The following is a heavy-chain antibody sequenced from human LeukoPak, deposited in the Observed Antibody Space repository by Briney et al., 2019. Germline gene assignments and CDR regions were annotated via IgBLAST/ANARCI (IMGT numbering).Heavy chain of an antibody. V-gene: IGHV4-30-4*01. J-gene: IGHJ4*02. CDR3: ARVYGSGNHHDY. CDR2: IYYSGST. D-gene: IGHD3-10*01. CDR1: GGSISSGDYY. Sequence: SETLSLTCTVSGGSISSGDYYWSWIRQPPGKGLEWIGYIYYSGSTYYNPSLKSRVTISVDTSKNQFSLKLSSVTAADTAVYYCARVYGSGNHHDYWGQGTLVTVSS.